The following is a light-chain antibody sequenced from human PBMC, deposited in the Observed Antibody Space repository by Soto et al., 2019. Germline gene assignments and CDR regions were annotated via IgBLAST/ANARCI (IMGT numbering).Light chain of an antibody. J-gene: IGKJ5*01. V-gene: IGKV3-20*01. CDR2: NTS. CDR3: QQYGTTPSI. CDR1: QSIXNSL. Sequence: IKLTQSPCTLSLSPAERATLSCRASQSIXNSLIAWHEQNPGQAPRLRTANTSSRATGSPDRLSGSGSATDFTRTISRRDPDYFALFFLQQYGTTPSIFAQGTRVEIK.